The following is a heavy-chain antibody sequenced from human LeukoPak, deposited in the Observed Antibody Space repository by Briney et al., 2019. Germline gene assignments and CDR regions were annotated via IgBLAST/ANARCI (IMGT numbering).Heavy chain of an antibody. CDR3: ARYCSGGSCYD. V-gene: IGHV3-66*01. J-gene: IGHJ4*02. CDR1: GFTVSTKF. D-gene: IGHD2-15*01. CDR2: IYSGGST. Sequence: GGSLRLSCAASGFTVSTKFLTWVRQAPEKGLEWVSFIYSGGSTYYADSVKGRFTISRDNSKNTLYLQMNSLRAEDTAVYYCARYCSGGSCYDWGQGTLVTVSS.